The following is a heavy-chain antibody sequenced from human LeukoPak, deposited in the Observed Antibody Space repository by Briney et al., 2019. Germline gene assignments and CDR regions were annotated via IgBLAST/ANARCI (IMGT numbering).Heavy chain of an antibody. CDR2: INPNSGGT. CDR3: ARDHVGAGEGPLDY. V-gene: IGHV1-2*02. CDR1: GYTFTGYY. Sequence: GASVKVSCKASGYTFTGYYMHWVRQAPGQGLEWMGWINPNSGGTNYAQKFQGRVTMTRDTSITTVYMELSRLRSDDTAVFYCARDHVGAGEGPLDYWGQGTLVTVSS. D-gene: IGHD3-16*01. J-gene: IGHJ4*02.